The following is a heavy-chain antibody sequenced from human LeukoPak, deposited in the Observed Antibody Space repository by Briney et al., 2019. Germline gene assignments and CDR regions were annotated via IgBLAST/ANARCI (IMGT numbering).Heavy chain of an antibody. CDR1: GGSISSYY. V-gene: IGHV4-4*07. D-gene: IGHD1-1*01. J-gene: IGHJ5*02. CDR3: ARAPTGTGGWNWFDP. Sequence: PSETLSLTCTVSGGSISSYYWSWIRQPAGKGRELIGRIYPSGSTNYNPSLKSRVTMSVDTSKNQFSLKLSSVTAADTAVYYCARAPTGTGGWNWFDPWGQGTLVTVSS. CDR2: IYPSGST.